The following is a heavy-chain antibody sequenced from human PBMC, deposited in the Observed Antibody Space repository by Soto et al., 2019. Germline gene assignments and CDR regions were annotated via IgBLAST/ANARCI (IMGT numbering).Heavy chain of an antibody. D-gene: IGHD1-26*01. CDR1: GFTFSHYS. J-gene: IGHJ4*02. V-gene: IGHV3-11*06. Sequence: PGGSLRLSCAASGFTFSHYSMTWIRQAPGKGLEWVSYISSSGSYTNYADSLQGRFIVSRDSARNSFFLQMHSLRADDTAVYYCAREQSGRCSLDSWGQGTLVTVSS. CDR3: AREQSGRCSLDS. CDR2: ISSSGSYT.